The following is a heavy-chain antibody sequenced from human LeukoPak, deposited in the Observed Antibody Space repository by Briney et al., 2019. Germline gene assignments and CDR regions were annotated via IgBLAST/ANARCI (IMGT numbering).Heavy chain of an antibody. CDR2: IIPILGIA. CDR1: GGTYSSYA. V-gene: IGHV1-69*04. Sequence: ASVKVSCKASGGTYSSYAISWVRQAPGQGLEWMGRIIPILGIANYAQKFQGRVTITADKSTSTAYMELSSLRSEDTAVYYCATLGYCSGGSCSHQDFDYWGQGTLVTVSS. CDR3: ATLGYCSGGSCSHQDFDY. J-gene: IGHJ4*02. D-gene: IGHD2-15*01.